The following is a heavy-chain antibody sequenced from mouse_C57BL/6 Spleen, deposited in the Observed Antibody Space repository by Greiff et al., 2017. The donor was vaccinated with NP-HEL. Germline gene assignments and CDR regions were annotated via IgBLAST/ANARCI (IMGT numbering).Heavy chain of an antibody. CDR1: GYTFTSYW. J-gene: IGHJ4*01. V-gene: IGHV1-52*01. CDR3: ARGDLTTGDYYAMDY. CDR2: IDPSDSET. D-gene: IGHD2-12*01. Sequence: QVQLQQPGAELVRPGSSMKLSCKASGYTFTSYWMHWVKQRPIQGLEWIGNIDPSDSETHYNQKFKDKATLTVDKSSSTAYMQLSSLTSEDSAVYYCARGDLTTGDYYAMDYWGQGTSVTVSS.